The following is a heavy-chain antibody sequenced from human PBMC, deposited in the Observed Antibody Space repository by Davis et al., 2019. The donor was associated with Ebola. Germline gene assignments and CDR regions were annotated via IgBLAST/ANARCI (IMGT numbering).Heavy chain of an antibody. J-gene: IGHJ6*02. CDR1: GGTISSSSYY. Sequence: MPSETLSLTCTVSGGTISSSSYYWGWIRQPPGKGLEWIGSICYSGSTYYNLSLKSRVTISVDTSKNQFSLKLSSVTAADTAVYYCARGTTVIYYYYYGMDVWGQGTTVTVSS. D-gene: IGHD4-17*01. V-gene: IGHV4-39*07. CDR3: ARGTTVIYYYYYGMDV. CDR2: ICYSGST.